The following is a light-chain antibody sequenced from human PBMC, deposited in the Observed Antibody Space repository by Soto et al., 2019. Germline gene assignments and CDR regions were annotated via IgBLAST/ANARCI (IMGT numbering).Light chain of an antibody. J-gene: IGLJ1*01. CDR3: CSYAGSSLYV. CDR2: EGS. CDR1: SSDVGSYNL. V-gene: IGLV2-23*01. Sequence: QSVLTQAASVSGSPVQSITISFTGTSSDVGSYNLVSWYQQHPGKAPKLMIYEGSKRPSGVSNRFSGSKSGNTASLTISGLQAEDEADYYCCSYAGSSLYVFGTGTKVTVL.